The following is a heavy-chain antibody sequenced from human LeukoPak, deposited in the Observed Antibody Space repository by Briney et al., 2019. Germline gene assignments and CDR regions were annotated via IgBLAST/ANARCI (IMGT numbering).Heavy chain of an antibody. Sequence: PGESLKISCQGSGYNFATYWIVWVRQMPGKGLEWMGIIYPGNSHTRYSPSFQGQVTISADTSISTAYLHWSSLQSSDTAMCYCAKFHATWYGDTWGQGTLVTVSS. CDR3: AKFHATWYGDT. J-gene: IGHJ4*02. V-gene: IGHV5-51*01. CDR1: GYNFATYW. D-gene: IGHD6-13*01. CDR2: IYPGNSHT.